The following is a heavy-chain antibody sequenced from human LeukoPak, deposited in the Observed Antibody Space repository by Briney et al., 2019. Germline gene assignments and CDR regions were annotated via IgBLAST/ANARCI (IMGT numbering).Heavy chain of an antibody. CDR3: ARRVPSQVITDYFDH. CDR1: GFTFSTYS. CDR2: IDSSTRTI. V-gene: IGHV3-48*04. Sequence: GGSLRLSCAASGFTFSTYSMNWVRQAPGKGLEWISFIDSSTRTIFYADSVKGRFTISRDNAKNSLFLQMNSLRAEDTAVYYCARRVPSQVITDYFDHWGQGTLVTVSS. D-gene: IGHD3-16*01. J-gene: IGHJ4*02.